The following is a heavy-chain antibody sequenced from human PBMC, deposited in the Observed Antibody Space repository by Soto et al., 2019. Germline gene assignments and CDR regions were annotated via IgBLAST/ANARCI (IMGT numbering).Heavy chain of an antibody. Sequence: TLCLTGAVSGGSIGSSDWWSWVRQPPGKGLEWIGEIYHSGSTKYNPSLKSRVTISVDKSKNQFSLKLSSVTAADPAVYYCARRAAPQGSWGQGTLVTVSS. CDR1: GGSIGSSDW. V-gene: IGHV4-4*02. J-gene: IGHJ5*02. CDR2: IYHSGST. CDR3: ARRAAPQGS. D-gene: IGHD2-15*01.